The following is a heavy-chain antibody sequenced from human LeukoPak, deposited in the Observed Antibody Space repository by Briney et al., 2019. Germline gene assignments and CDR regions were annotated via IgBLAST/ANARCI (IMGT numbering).Heavy chain of an antibody. CDR2: MHYSGST. V-gene: IGHV4-39*07. CDR1: GASVNSRSDY. Sequence: PSETLSLTCTVSGASVNSRSDYWAWIRQSPETGLEWIGSMHYSGSTYYNPSLNSRVTISVDTSKNQFSLKLTSVTAADTAVYYCCGSGWFAGPFGYWGQGALVTVSS. D-gene: IGHD6-19*01. CDR3: CGSGWFAGPFGY. J-gene: IGHJ4*02.